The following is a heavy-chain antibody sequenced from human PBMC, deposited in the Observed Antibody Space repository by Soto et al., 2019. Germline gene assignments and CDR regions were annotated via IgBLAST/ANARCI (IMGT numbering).Heavy chain of an antibody. CDR1: GFTFSSYA. D-gene: IGHD5-12*01. CDR2: ISYDGSNK. J-gene: IGHJ6*02. Sequence: PGGSLRLSCAASGFTFSSYAMHWVRQAPGKGLEWVAVISYDGSNKYYADSVKGRFTISRDNSKNTLYLQMNSLRAEDTAVYYCARDAHNMDGYSGYELAYYYGMDVWGQGTTVTVSS. V-gene: IGHV3-30-3*01. CDR3: ARDAHNMDGYSGYELAYYYGMDV.